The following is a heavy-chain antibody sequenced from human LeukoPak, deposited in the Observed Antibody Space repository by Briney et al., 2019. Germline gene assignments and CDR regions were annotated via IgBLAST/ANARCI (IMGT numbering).Heavy chain of an antibody. CDR3: AREGGDGYNSYYFDY. J-gene: IGHJ4*02. V-gene: IGHV1-69*04. Sequence: ASVKVSCKASGYTFISYGIGWVRQAPGQGLEWMGRIIPILGIANYAQKFQGRVTITADKSTSTAYMELSSLRSEDTAVYYCAREGGDGYNSYYFDYWGQGTLVTVSS. CDR1: GYTFISYG. CDR2: IIPILGIA. D-gene: IGHD5-24*01.